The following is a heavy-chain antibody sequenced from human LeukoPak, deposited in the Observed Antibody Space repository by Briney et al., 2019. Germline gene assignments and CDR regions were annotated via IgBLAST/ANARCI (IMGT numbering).Heavy chain of an antibody. J-gene: IGHJ4*02. V-gene: IGHV3-43*02. CDR2: ISGDGGST. D-gene: IGHD6-19*01. CDR1: GFTFDDYA. Sequence: GGSLRLPCAASGFTFDDYAMHWVRHAPGKGLGWVSLISGDGGSTYYADSVKGRFTISRDNSKNSLYLQMNSLRTEDTALYYCAKGQWLARGGEFDYWGQGTLVTVSS. CDR3: AKGQWLARGGEFDY.